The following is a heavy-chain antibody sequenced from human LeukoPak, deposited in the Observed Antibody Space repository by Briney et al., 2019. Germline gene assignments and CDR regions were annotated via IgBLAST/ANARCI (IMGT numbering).Heavy chain of an antibody. V-gene: IGHV4-39*07. D-gene: IGHD1/OR15-1a*01. J-gene: IGHJ4*02. CDR3: ARKPIINNAWYYFDY. CDR2: VYYSGSA. Sequence: SETLSLTCTVSGDSVGSGTYYWSWIRQSPGKGLEWIGNVYYSGSAYYNPSLKSRVAMSVDTSKNQFSLKLSSVTAADTAVYYCARKPIINNAWYYFDYWGQGTLVTVSS. CDR1: GDSVGSGTYY.